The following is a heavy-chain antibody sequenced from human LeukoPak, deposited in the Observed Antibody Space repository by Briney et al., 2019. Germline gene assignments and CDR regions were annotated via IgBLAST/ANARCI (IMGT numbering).Heavy chain of an antibody. Sequence: GGSLRLSCTASGFTFGSFAMTWVRRAPGKGLEWVSSIVGSGGYTYYADSVKGRFTISRDNSKGTLSLQMNSLRAEDTAVYYCGKDSRGSSVRVFDCWGQGILVTVSS. CDR2: IVGSGGYT. V-gene: IGHV3-23*01. J-gene: IGHJ4*02. CDR1: GFTFGSFA. CDR3: GKDSRGSSVRVFDC. D-gene: IGHD5/OR15-5a*01.